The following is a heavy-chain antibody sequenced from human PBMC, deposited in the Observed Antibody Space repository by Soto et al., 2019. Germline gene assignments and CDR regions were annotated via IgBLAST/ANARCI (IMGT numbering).Heavy chain of an antibody. D-gene: IGHD3-22*01. V-gene: IGHV3-30-3*01. CDR2: ISYDGSNK. J-gene: IGHJ4*02. Sequence: QVQLVESGGGVVQPGRSLRLSCAASGFTFSSYAMHWVRQAPGKGLEWVAVISYDGSNKYYADSVKGRFTISRDNSKNTLYLQMNSLRAEDTAVYYCAWYYYYDSSGYPSLGYWGQGTLVTVSS. CDR3: AWYYYYDSSGYPSLGY. CDR1: GFTFSSYA.